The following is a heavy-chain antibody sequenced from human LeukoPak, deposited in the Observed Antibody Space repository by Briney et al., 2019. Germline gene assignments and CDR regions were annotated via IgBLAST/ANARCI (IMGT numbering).Heavy chain of an antibody. CDR1: GFTFSSYG. D-gene: IGHD2-15*01. CDR3: ARVLCSGGTCLDVFVI. J-gene: IGHJ3*02. CDR2: IWYDGSNK. V-gene: IGHV3-33*01. Sequence: PGGTLRLTCVASGFTFSSYGLYWVRQAPGKGLEWVAVIWYDGSNKYYADPVKGRFTTSRDNSKNTLYLQMNSLRADDRAVYYCARVLCSGGTCLDVFVIWGEGTMVTVSS.